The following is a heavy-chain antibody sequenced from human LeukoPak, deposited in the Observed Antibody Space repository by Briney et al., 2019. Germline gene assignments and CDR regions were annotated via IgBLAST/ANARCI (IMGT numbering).Heavy chain of an antibody. CDR1: GFTFSSYG. Sequence: GGSLRLSCAASGFTFSSYGMHWVRQAPGKGLEWVSYISSSSSTIYYADSVKGRFTISRDNAKNSLYLQMNSLRAEDTAVYYCARPLYCSGGSCSDYWGQGTLVTVSS. J-gene: IGHJ4*02. CDR3: ARPLYCSGGSCSDY. D-gene: IGHD2-15*01. CDR2: ISSSSSTI. V-gene: IGHV3-48*01.